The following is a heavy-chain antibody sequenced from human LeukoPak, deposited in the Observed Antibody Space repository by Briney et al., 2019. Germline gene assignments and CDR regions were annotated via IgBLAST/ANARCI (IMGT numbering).Heavy chain of an antibody. CDR1: GFTFSSYA. CDR2: ISYDGSNK. J-gene: IGHJ3*02. Sequence: GRSLRLSCAASGFTFSSYAMHWVRQAPGKGLEWVAVISYDGSNKYYADSVKGRFTISRDNSKNTPYLQMNSLRAEDTAVYYCAREEVEAFDIWGQGTMVTVSS. CDR3: AREEVEAFDI. V-gene: IGHV3-30-3*01.